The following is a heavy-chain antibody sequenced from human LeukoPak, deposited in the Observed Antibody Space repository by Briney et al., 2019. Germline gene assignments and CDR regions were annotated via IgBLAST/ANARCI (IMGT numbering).Heavy chain of an antibody. CDR3: ARVHSGYDFGNRKYYYFDY. D-gene: IGHD5-12*01. Sequence: SETLSLTGTVSGGSISNYYWGWIRQRPGKGRGGWGDIYYRGSTNYNPSLKSRVTISVDTSKNQFSLKLRSVTAADTAVYYCARVHSGYDFGNRKYYYFDYWGRGTHVTVSS. J-gene: IGHJ4*02. CDR1: GGSISNYY. V-gene: IGHV4-59*08. CDR2: IYYRGST.